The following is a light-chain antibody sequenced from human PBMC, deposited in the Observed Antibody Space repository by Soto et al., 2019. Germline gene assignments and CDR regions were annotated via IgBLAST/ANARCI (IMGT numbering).Light chain of an antibody. CDR1: QSVSSY. Sequence: EIVLTQSPATPSSSPGERATLSSRASQSVSSYLAWYQQKPGQAPRLLIYDASNRATGIPARFSGSGSGTDFTLTISSLEPEDFAVYYCQQRSNWPPWTFGQGTKVEIK. V-gene: IGKV3-11*01. J-gene: IGKJ1*01. CDR2: DAS. CDR3: QQRSNWPPWT.